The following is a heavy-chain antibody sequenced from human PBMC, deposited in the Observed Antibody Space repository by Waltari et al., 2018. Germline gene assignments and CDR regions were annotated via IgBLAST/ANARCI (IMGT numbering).Heavy chain of an antibody. CDR1: GFPFSRYS. D-gene: IGHD1-26*01. J-gene: IGHJ6*02. CDR3: ARGVGGSAGWYYYGMDV. Sequence: EVQLVESGGGLVKPGGSLRLSCAASGFPFSRYSMNWVRQAPGKGLEWVSCISSSSSYIYYADSVKGRFTISRDNAKNSLYLEMNSLRAEDTAVYYCARGVGGSAGWYYYGMDVWGQGTTVTVSS. V-gene: IGHV3-21*01. CDR2: ISSSSSYI.